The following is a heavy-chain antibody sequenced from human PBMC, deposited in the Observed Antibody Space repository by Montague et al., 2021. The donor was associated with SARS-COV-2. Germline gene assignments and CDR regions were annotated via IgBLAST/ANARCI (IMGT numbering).Heavy chain of an antibody. CDR1: GFPFSGSA. CDR2: IRSKANSYAT. CDR3: TRWDV. J-gene: IGHJ3*01. V-gene: IGHV3-73*01. D-gene: IGHD1-26*01. Sequence: YRRLSCAASGFPFSGSAMHWVRQASGKGLEWVGRIRSKANSYATAYAASVKGRFTISRDDSKNTAYLQMNSLKTEDTAVYYCTRWDVWGQGTMVAVSS.